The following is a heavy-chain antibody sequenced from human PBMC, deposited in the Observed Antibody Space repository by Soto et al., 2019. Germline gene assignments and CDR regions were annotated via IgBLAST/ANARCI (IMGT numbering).Heavy chain of an antibody. CDR3: ARDGVYSGSYADYYYYGMDV. D-gene: IGHD1-26*01. V-gene: IGHV1-18*01. CDR2: ISAYNGNT. CDR1: GYTFTSYG. Sequence: ASVKVSCKASGYTFTSYGISWVRQAPGQGLEWMGWISAYNGNTNYAQKLQGRVTMTTDTSTSTAYMELRSLRSDDTAVYYCARDGVYSGSYADYYYYGMDVWGQGTTVTVS. J-gene: IGHJ6*02.